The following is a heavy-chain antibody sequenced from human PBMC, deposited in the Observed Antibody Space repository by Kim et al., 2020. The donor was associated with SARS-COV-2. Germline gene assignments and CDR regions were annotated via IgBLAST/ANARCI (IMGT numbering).Heavy chain of an antibody. V-gene: IGHV4-39*01. CDR1: GGSISSSSYY. D-gene: IGHD6-19*01. CDR2: IYYSGST. Sequence: SETLSLTCTVSGGSISSSSYYWGWIRQPPGKGLEWIVSIYYSGSTYYNPSLKSRVTISVDTSKNQFSLKLSSVTAADTAVYYCARRLGGWRNYGMDVWGQGTTVTVSS. CDR3: ARRLGGWRNYGMDV. J-gene: IGHJ6*02.